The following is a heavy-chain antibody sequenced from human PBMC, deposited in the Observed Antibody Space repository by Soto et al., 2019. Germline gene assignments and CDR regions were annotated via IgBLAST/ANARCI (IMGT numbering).Heavy chain of an antibody. CDR1: GFTFSSYA. D-gene: IGHD4-17*01. CDR2: ISYDGSNK. V-gene: IGHV3-30-3*01. CDR3: ARVSTTVTTVGDFDY. Sequence: GGSLRLSCAASGFTFSSYAMHWVRQAPGKGLVLVAVISYDGSNKYYADSVKGRFTISRDNSKNTLYLQMNSLRAEDTAVYYCARVSTTVTTVGDFDYWGQGTLVTVSS. J-gene: IGHJ4*02.